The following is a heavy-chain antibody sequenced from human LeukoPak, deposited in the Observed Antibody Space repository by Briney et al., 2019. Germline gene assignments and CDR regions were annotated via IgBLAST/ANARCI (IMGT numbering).Heavy chain of an antibody. CDR2: ISGRGGYT. CDR3: AKGQGPGIAVATDY. Sequence: PGGSLRLSCAASGSTFNTYAMNRVRQAPGKGLEWVSGISGRGGYTYYADSVQGRFTISRDNSKNTLYLQMNSLRAEDTAVYYCAKGQGPGIAVATDYWGQGTLVTVSS. J-gene: IGHJ4*02. V-gene: IGHV3-23*01. D-gene: IGHD6-19*01. CDR1: GSTFNTYA.